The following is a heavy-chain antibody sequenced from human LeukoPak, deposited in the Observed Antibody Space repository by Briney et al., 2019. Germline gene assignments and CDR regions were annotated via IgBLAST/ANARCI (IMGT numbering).Heavy chain of an antibody. Sequence: SETLSLTCTVSGGSISSYYWSWIRQPPGKGLEWIGYIYYSGSTNYNPSLKSRVTISVDTSKDQFSLKLSSVTAADTAVYYCARALPTVVLRFLEWLPDYFDYWAREPWSPSPQ. V-gene: IGHV4-59*12. J-gene: IGHJ4*02. CDR2: IYYSGST. CDR1: GGSISSYY. D-gene: IGHD3-3*01. CDR3: ARALPTVVLRFLEWLPDYFDY.